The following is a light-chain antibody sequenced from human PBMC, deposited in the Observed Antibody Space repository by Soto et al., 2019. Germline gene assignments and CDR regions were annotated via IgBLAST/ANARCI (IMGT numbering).Light chain of an antibody. V-gene: IGLV1-40*01. CDR3: HSYDSSLSEV. J-gene: IGLJ1*01. CDR2: GNN. CDR1: GSNIGAGYD. Sequence: QSVLTQPPSVSGAPGQRVTISCPGSGSNIGAGYDVHWYQQFPGTAPKLLIYGNNNRPSGVPDRFSGSKSGTSASLAITGLQAEDEADYYCHSYDSSLSEVFGTGTKVTVL.